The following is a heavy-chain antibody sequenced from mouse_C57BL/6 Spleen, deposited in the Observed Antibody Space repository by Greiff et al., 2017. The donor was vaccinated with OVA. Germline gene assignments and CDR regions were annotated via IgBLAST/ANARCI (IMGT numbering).Heavy chain of an antibody. Sequence: VQLQQSGAELVRPGASVTLSCKASGYTFTDYEMHWVKQTPVHGLEWIGAIDPETGGTAYNQKFKGKAILTADKSSSTAYMELRSLTSEDSAVYYCTSYGYRYYFDYWGQGTTLTVSS. CDR3: TSYGYRYYFDY. CDR1: GYTFTDYE. J-gene: IGHJ2*01. D-gene: IGHD2-2*01. CDR2: IDPETGGT. V-gene: IGHV1-15*01.